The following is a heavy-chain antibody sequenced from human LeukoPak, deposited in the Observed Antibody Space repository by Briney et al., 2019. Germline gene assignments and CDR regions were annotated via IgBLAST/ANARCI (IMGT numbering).Heavy chain of an antibody. CDR3: AKDLDFWSGPNDY. D-gene: IGHD3-3*01. J-gene: IGHJ4*02. CDR2: ISGSGGST. CDR1: GFTFSSYA. V-gene: IGHV3-23*01. Sequence: GGSLRLSCAASGFTFSSYAMSWVRQAPGKGLEWVSAISGSGGSTYYADSVKGRFTISRDNSKNTLYLQMNSQRAEDTAVYYCAKDLDFWSGPNDYWGQGTLVTVSS.